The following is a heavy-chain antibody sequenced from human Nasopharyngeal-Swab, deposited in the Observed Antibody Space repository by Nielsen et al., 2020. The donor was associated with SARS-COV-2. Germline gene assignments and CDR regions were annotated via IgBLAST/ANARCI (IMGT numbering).Heavy chain of an antibody. CDR3: ARTLTYLHQTYSGYDNDNWFDP. V-gene: IGHV4-39*01. J-gene: IGHJ5*02. Sequence: PGKGLEWIGSIYYSGSTYYNPSLKSRVTISVDMSKNQFSLKLSSVTAADTAVYYCARTLTYLHQTYSGYDNDNWFDPWGQGTLVTVSS. CDR2: IYYSGST. D-gene: IGHD5-12*01.